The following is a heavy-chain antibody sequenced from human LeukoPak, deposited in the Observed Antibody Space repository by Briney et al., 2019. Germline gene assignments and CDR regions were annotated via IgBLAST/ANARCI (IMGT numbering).Heavy chain of an antibody. CDR3: AREGIVLMVYPYDY. D-gene: IGHD2-8*01. J-gene: IGHJ4*02. V-gene: IGHV4-34*01. CDR1: GGSFSGYY. CDR2: INHSGST. Sequence: SETLSLTCAVYGGSFSGYYWSWIRQPPGKGLEWIGEINHSGSTNYNPSLKSRVTISVDTSKNQFSLKLSSVTAADTAVYYCAREGIVLMVYPYDYWGQGTPVTVSS.